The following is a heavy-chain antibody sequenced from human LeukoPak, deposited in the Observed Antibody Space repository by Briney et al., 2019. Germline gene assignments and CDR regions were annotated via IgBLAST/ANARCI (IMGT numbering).Heavy chain of an antibody. D-gene: IGHD3-10*02. CDR1: GFTFNNYN. CDR2: ISSSGSTI. V-gene: IGHV3-48*04. Sequence: GGSLRLSCAASGFTFNNYNMNWVRQAPGKGLEGVSYISSSGSTIYYADSVKGRFTISRDNAKNSLYLQMNSLRAEDTAVYYCAELGITMIGGVWGKGTTVTISS. J-gene: IGHJ6*04. CDR3: AELGITMIGGV.